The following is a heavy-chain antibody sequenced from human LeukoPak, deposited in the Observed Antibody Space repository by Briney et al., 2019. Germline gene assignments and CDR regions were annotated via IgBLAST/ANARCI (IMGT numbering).Heavy chain of an antibody. J-gene: IGHJ3*02. CDR2: INPSGGST. V-gene: IGHV1-46*01. CDR1: GYTFTSYY. CDR3: ARDSRYDSSGYASDI. D-gene: IGHD3-22*01. Sequence: ASVKVSCKASGYTFTSYYMHWVRQAPGQGLEWMGIINPSGGSTSYAQKFQGRVTMTRDTSTSTVYMELSSLSSEDTAVHYCARDSRYDSSGYASDIWGQGTMVTVSS.